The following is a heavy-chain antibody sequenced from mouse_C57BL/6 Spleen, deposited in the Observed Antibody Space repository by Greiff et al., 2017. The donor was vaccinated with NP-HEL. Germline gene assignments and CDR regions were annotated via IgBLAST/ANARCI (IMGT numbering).Heavy chain of an antibody. Sequence: EVMLVESGGGLVKPGGSLKLSCAASGFTFSSYAMSWVRQTPEKRLEWVATISDGGSYTYYPDNVKGRFTISRDNAKNNLYLQMSHLKSEDTAMYYCARTRIYYDYFFAYWGQGTLVTVSA. D-gene: IGHD2-4*01. CDR2: ISDGGSYT. CDR3: ARTRIYYDYFFAY. V-gene: IGHV5-4*03. J-gene: IGHJ3*01. CDR1: GFTFSSYA.